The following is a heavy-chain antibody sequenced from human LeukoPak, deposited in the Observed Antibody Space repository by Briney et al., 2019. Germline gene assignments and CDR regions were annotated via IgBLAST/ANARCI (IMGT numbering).Heavy chain of an antibody. CDR2: MNPNSGNT. D-gene: IGHD6-13*01. CDR1: GYTFTSYD. Sequence: EASVKVSCKASGYTFTSYDINWVRQATGQGLEWMGWMNPNSGNTGYAQKFQGRVTMTRNTSISTAYMELSSLRSEDTAAYYCARVGHSSRRAPYYYYGMDVWGQGTTVTVSS. J-gene: IGHJ6*02. V-gene: IGHV1-8*01. CDR3: ARVGHSSRRAPYYYYGMDV.